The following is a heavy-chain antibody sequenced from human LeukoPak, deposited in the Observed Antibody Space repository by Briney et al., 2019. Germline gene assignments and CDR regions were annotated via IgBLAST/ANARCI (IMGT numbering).Heavy chain of an antibody. J-gene: IGHJ6*03. CDR2: IKSKTDGGTT. D-gene: IGHD1-14*01. CDR3: TTVEPYYYYYMDV. Sequence: PGGSLRLSCAASGFTFSNAWMSWVRQAPGKGLEWVGRIKSKTDGGTTDYAAPVKGRFTISREDSKNTLYLQMNSLKTEDTAVYYCTTVEPYYYYYMDVWGKGTTVTVSS. CDR1: GFTFSNAW. V-gene: IGHV3-15*01.